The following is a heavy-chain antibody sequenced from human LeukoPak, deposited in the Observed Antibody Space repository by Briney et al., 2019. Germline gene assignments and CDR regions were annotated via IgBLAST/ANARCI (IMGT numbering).Heavy chain of an antibody. D-gene: IGHD3-22*01. J-gene: IGHJ4*02. CDR2: IYYSGST. V-gene: IGHV4-39*01. CDR3: ATPIDTMIVLGGY. CDR1: GGSISSSSYY. Sequence: SETLSLTCTVSGGSISSSSYYWGWIRQPPGKGLEWIGSIYYSGSTYYNPSLKSRVTISVDTSKNQFSLKLSSVTAADTAVYYCATPIDTMIVLGGYWGQGTLVTVSS.